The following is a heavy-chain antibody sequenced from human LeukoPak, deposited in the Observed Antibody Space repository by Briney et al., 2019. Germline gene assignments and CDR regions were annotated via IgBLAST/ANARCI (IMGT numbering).Heavy chain of an antibody. V-gene: IGHV4-59*01. Sequence: SETLSLTCTVSGGSISSYYWSWIRQPPGKGVEWIGYIYYSGSTNYNPSLKSRVTISVDTSKNQFSLKLSSVTAADTAVYYCARSSGTFYYYYYYMDVWGKGTTVTISS. J-gene: IGHJ6*03. CDR1: GGSISSYY. CDR2: IYYSGST. D-gene: IGHD3-10*01. CDR3: ARSSGTFYYYYYYMDV.